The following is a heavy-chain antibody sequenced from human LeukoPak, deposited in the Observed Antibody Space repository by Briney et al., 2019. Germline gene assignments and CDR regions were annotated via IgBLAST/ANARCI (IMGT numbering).Heavy chain of an antibody. CDR1: GYTFTSCY. D-gene: IGHD3-3*01. V-gene: IGHV1-46*01. Sequence: ASVTVSCTASGYTFTSCYMHWVRQAPGQGLEWMGIINPSGGSTSYAQKFQGRVTMTRDTSTSTVYMELSSLRSEDTAVYYCARERAGQTYYDFWSGYYPEFGFWGQGTLVTVSS. J-gene: IGHJ4*02. CDR2: INPSGGST. CDR3: ARERAGQTYYDFWSGYYPEFGF.